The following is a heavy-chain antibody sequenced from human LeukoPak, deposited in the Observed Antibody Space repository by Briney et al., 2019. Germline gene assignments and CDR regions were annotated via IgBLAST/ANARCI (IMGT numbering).Heavy chain of an antibody. CDR3: ARDRQPYYYDSSGYPGVLGY. CDR1: GFTFSSYW. V-gene: IGHV3-7*01. CDR2: IKQDGSEK. Sequence: GGSLRLSCAASGFTFSSYWMSWVRQAPGKGLEWVANIKQDGSEKYYVDSVKGRFTISRDNAKNSLYLQMNSLRAEDTAVYYCARDRQPYYYDSSGYPGVLGYWGQGTLVTVSS. D-gene: IGHD3-22*01. J-gene: IGHJ4*02.